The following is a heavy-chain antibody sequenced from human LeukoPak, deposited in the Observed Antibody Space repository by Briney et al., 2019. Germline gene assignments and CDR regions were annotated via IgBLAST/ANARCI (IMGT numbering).Heavy chain of an antibody. Sequence: PSETLSLTCAVYGGSFSGYYWSWIRQPPGKGLEWIGYISYNGNTNYNPSLKSRVTMSVDTSNNEYSLKLRSVTTAHTSVYYGARAGPVPTSDGGPIADSWGQGTLVTVSS. J-gene: IGHJ5*01. V-gene: IGHV4-59*01. CDR3: ARAGPVPTSDGGPIADS. CDR1: GGSFSGYY. D-gene: IGHD4-17*01. CDR2: ISYNGNT.